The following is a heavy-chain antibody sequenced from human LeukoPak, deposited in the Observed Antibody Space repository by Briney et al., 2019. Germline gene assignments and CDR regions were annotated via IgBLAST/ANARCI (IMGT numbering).Heavy chain of an antibody. CDR3: AKGRSDFGY. Sequence: PGGSLRLSCAASGFTFSTYGMYWVRQAPGKGLEWVAFIGSDGSGKYHADSVKGRFTISRDNSKNTLSLQMSSLRAEDTAVYYCAKGRSDFGYWGQGTLVTVSS. CDR2: IGSDGSGK. V-gene: IGHV3-30*02. J-gene: IGHJ4*02. CDR1: GFTFSTYG.